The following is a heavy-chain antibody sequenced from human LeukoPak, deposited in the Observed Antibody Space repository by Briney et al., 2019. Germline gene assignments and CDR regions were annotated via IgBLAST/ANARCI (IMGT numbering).Heavy chain of an antibody. Sequence: GESLKISGKGSGYSFTSYWISWVRQMPGKGLEWMGRIDPSDSYTNYSPSFHGLVTISADKSISTAYLQWSSLKASDTAMYFCATSRGYGFDLWGRGTLVTVSS. CDR1: GYSFTSYW. CDR2: IDPSDSYT. D-gene: IGHD5-12*01. V-gene: IGHV5-10-1*01. J-gene: IGHJ2*01. CDR3: ATSRGYGFDL.